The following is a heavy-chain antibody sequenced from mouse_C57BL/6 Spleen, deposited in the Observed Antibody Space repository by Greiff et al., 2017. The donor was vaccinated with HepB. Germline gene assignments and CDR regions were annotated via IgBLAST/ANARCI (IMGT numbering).Heavy chain of an antibody. CDR2: IDPSDSYT. CDR1: GYTFTSYW. CDR3: ARWGRFDY. J-gene: IGHJ2*01. V-gene: IGHV1-50*01. Sequence: VQLQQSGAELVKPGASVKLSCKASGYTFTSYWMQWVKQRPGQGLEWIGEIDPSDSYTNYNQKFKGKATLTVDTSSSTAYMQLSSLTSEDSAVYYCARWGRFDYWGQGTTLTVSS.